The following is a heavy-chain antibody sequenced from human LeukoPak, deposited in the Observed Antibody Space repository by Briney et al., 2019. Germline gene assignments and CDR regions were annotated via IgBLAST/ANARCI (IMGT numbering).Heavy chain of an antibody. V-gene: IGHV4-4*07. D-gene: IGHD6-19*01. Sequence: SETLSLTCTVPGDSISTYYWSWIRQPAGKGLEWIGRVYVTGSTNLNPALQSRVTLSVDTSKNQFSLKLSSVTAADTAVYYCARDRQWLVDHWGQGTLVTVSS. CDR1: GDSISTYY. J-gene: IGHJ5*02. CDR2: VYVTGST. CDR3: ARDRQWLVDH.